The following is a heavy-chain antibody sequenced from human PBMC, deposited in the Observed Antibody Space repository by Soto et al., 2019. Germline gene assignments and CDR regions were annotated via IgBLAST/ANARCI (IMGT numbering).Heavy chain of an antibody. D-gene: IGHD6-19*01. V-gene: IGHV1-8*01. J-gene: IGHJ6*02. CDR3: ARGPGSSDWRFSYYYMDV. Sequence: QVQLVQSGAEVKKPGASVKVSCTFTSYDINWVRRAAGQGLEWMAWMNPNSGDTRYAQQFQGRVTMTRDTSKFTAYMELSNLRSEDTAVYYCARGPGSSDWRFSYYYMDVWDQGTTVTVSS. CDR1: FTSYD. CDR2: MNPNSGDT.